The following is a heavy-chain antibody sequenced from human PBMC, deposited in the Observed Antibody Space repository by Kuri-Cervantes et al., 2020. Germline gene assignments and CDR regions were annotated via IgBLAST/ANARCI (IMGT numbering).Heavy chain of an antibody. J-gene: IGHJ4*02. D-gene: IGHD5-18*01. Sequence: GESLKISCAASGFTFSSYWMSWVRQAPGKGLEWVSGISWNSGSIGYADSVKGRFTISRDNAKNSLYLQMNSLRGEDTAVYYCARIDSYGDYWGQGTLVTVSS. CDR1: GFTFSSYW. V-gene: IGHV3-20*04. CDR3: ARIDSYGDY. CDR2: ISWNSGSI.